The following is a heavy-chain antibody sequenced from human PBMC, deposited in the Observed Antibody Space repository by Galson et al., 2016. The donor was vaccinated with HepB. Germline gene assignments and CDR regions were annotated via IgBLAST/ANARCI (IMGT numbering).Heavy chain of an antibody. Sequence: SVKVSCKASGYTFTSYYMHWVRQAPGQGLDWMGIIKPSDGSTSYALKFQGRVTMTRDTSTSTLYMELSSLRSEDTAVYYCAGGVNYGDYPQEGYYAMDVWGQGTTVTVSS. CDR3: AGGVNYGDYPQEGYYAMDV. CDR1: GYTFTSYY. D-gene: IGHD4-17*01. V-gene: IGHV1-46*01. J-gene: IGHJ6*02. CDR2: IKPSDGST.